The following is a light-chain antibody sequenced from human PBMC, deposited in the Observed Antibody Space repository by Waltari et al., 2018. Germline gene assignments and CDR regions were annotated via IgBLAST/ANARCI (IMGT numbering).Light chain of an antibody. V-gene: IGLV1-47*01. CDR3: ATWDDSLGGVV. Sequence: QSVLTQPPSASGTPGQRVTISCSGNSSNIGGNYVFWYQQVPGTAPKLLIYRADRRPSGVPDRFSGSKSGTSASLAISGLRSEDESDYHCATWDDSLGGVVFGGGTKLTVL. CDR2: RAD. J-gene: IGLJ2*01. CDR1: SSNIGGNY.